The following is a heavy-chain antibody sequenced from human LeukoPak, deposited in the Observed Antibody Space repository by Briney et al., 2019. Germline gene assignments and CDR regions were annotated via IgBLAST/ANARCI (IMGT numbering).Heavy chain of an antibody. Sequence: GGSLRLSCAASGFTFSSYAMHWVRQAPGKGLGWVAVISYDGSNAYYADSVQGRFTISRDNSKNTLYVQMNSLRAEDTAVYYCARVRYCSGGSCLHYFDYWGQGILVTVSS. CDR3: ARVRYCSGGSCLHYFDY. CDR1: GFTFSSYA. V-gene: IGHV3-30*04. CDR2: ISYDGSNA. D-gene: IGHD2-15*01. J-gene: IGHJ4*02.